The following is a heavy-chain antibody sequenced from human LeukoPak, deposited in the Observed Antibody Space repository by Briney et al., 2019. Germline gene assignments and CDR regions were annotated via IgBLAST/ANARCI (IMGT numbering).Heavy chain of an antibody. CDR1: GFTFSSYW. D-gene: IGHD3-3*01. Sequence: GGSLRLSCAASGFTFSSYWMHWVRQAPGKGLVWVSRINSDGSSTTYSDSVKGRFTISRDNAKNSLSLQMNSLGAEDTAIYYCARDLFNRDAFDIWGPGTMVTVSS. CDR2: INSDGSST. V-gene: IGHV3-74*01. J-gene: IGHJ3*02. CDR3: ARDLFNRDAFDI.